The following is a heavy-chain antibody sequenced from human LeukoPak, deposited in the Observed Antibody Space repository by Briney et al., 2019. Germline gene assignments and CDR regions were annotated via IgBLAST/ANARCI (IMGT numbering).Heavy chain of an antibody. CDR3: ARSYDSSGYYSFVVGY. Sequence: ASVKVSCKASGYTFTGYYMHWVRQAPGQGLEWMGWINPNSGGTNYAQKFQDRVTMTRDTSITTAYMDMSRLRSDDTAVYYCARSYDSSGYYSFVVGYWGQGTLVTVSS. D-gene: IGHD3-22*01. J-gene: IGHJ4*02. CDR2: INPNSGGT. V-gene: IGHV1-2*02. CDR1: GYTFTGYY.